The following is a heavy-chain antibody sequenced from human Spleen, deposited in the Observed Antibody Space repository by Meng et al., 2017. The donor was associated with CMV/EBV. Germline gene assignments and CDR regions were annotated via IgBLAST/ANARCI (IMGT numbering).Heavy chain of an antibody. CDR3: ARRTTDDTMDV. Sequence: SETLSLTCAVYGGSFSGYYWSWSRQPPGKGLEWIGEINHRGSTNYNPSLKSRVTISVDTSKNQFSLKLSSVTAADTAVYYCARRTTDDTMDVWGQGTAVTVSS. CDR2: INHRGST. V-gene: IGHV4-34*01. CDR1: GGSFSGYY. D-gene: IGHD1-7*01. J-gene: IGHJ6*01.